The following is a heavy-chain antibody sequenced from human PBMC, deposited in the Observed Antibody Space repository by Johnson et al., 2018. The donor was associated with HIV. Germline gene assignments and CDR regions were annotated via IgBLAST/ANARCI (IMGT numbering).Heavy chain of an antibody. CDR3: AKWSIVGATFSDAFDI. J-gene: IGHJ3*02. CDR1: RFTFSSSG. CDR2: ISYDGGTQ. V-gene: IGHV3-30*18. D-gene: IGHD1-26*01. Sequence: QVQLLESVGGVVQPWRSLILSCAASRFTFSSSGMHWVRQAPGQGLAWVAVISYDGGTQYYADSVKGRFSISRDNSKNTLYLQMNSLRAEDTAVYYCAKWSIVGATFSDAFDIWGQGTMVTVSS.